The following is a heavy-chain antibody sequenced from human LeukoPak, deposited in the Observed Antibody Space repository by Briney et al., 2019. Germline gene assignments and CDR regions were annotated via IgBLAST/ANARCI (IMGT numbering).Heavy chain of an antibody. CDR1: GFTFSSFD. D-gene: IGHD1-1*01. J-gene: IGHJ6*03. CDR3: ARGPPRGKYYYMDV. Sequence: GGSLRLSCVASGFTFSSFDMHWVRQPTGQGLEWVSTIGTASDTYYPGSVEGRLTLSRDNAKNSLYLQMNSLTAGDTAVYYCARGPPRGKYYYMDVWGKGTTVTVSS. CDR2: IGTASDT. V-gene: IGHV3-13*01.